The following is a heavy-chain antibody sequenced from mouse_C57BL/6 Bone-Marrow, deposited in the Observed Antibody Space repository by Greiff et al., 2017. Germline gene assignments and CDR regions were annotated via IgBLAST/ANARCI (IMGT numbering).Heavy chain of an antibody. CDR3: ARDYACDDWYIDF. CDR1: GYTFTSYW. CDR2: IDPSDSYT. J-gene: IGHJ1*03. V-gene: IGHV1-59*01. Sequence: VKLLEPGAELVRPGTSVKLSCKASGYTFTSYWMRWVKQRPGQGLEWIGVIDPSDSYTNYNEKFKGKATLTADTSSSTAYMQLRILTSEDSAVYYCARDYACDDWYIDFWGTGTTVTVSS. D-gene: IGHD2-2*01.